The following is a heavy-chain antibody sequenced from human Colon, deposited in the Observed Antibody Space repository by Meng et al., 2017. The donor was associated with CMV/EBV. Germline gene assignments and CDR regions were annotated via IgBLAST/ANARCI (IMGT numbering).Heavy chain of an antibody. CDR2: SYTSGIT. V-gene: IGHV4-61*02. CDR1: GVPISSGNYY. D-gene: IGHD3-10*01. Sequence: SGVPISSGNYYLTWIRQPAGKGLEWIGRSYTSGITNYNPSLKSRVTISVDTSKNQFSLKLTSVTAADTAVYYCARGGDYSGSGSNDYWGQGTLVTVSS. J-gene: IGHJ4*02. CDR3: ARGGDYSGSGSNDY.